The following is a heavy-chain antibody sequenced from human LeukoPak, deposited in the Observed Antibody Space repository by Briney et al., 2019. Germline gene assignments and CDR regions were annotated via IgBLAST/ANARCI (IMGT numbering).Heavy chain of an antibody. D-gene: IGHD3-22*01. CDR3: ARELGSIPMIVVSHHFDY. V-gene: IGHV1-2*02. CDR1: GYTFTSYY. J-gene: IGHJ4*02. CDR2: INPNSGGT. Sequence: ASVKVSCKASGYTFTSYYMHWVRQAPGQGLEWMGWINPNSGGTDYAQKFQGRVTMTRDTSISTAYMELSRLRSDDTAVYYCARELGSIPMIVVSHHFDYWGQGTLVTVSS.